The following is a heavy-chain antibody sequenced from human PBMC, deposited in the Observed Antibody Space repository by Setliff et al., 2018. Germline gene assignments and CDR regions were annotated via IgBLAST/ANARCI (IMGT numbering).Heavy chain of an antibody. CDR2: IYHSGST. D-gene: IGHD3-10*01. J-gene: IGHJ4*02. V-gene: IGHV4-38-2*01. Sequence: SETLSLTCAVSGYSISSGYYWGWIRQPPGKGLEWIGSIYHSGSTYYNPSLKSRVTILVDTSKNQFSLKLSSVTAADTAVYYCARLWRRIQQIDYWGQGTLVTVSS. CDR1: GYSISSGYY. CDR3: ARLWRRIQQIDY.